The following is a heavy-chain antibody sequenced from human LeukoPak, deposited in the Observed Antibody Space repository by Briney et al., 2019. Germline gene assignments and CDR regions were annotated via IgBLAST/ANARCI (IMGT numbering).Heavy chain of an antibody. Sequence: SETLSLTCAVSGGSIRGSNWWSWVRKPPGKGLEGIGEIYHSGSTNYIPSLKSRVTISVDKSKNQFSLKLSSVTAADTAVYYCARAVGYFDHSLDYWGQGTLVTVSS. D-gene: IGHD3-9*01. CDR3: ARAVGYFDHSLDY. J-gene: IGHJ4*02. V-gene: IGHV4-4*02. CDR1: GGSIRGSNW. CDR2: IYHSGST.